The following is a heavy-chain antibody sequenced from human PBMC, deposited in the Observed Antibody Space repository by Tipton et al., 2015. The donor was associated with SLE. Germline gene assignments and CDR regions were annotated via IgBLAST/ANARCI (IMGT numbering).Heavy chain of an antibody. D-gene: IGHD3-22*01. CDR3: ARHSTMIVGEGFDY. Sequence: LRLSCTVSGGSISSYYWSWIRQPPGKGLEWIGYIYTSGSTNYNPSLKSRVTISVDTSKNQFSLKLSSVTAADTAVYYCARHSTMIVGEGFDYWGQGTLVTVSS. CDR1: GGSISSYY. J-gene: IGHJ4*02. V-gene: IGHV4-4*08. CDR2: IYTSGST.